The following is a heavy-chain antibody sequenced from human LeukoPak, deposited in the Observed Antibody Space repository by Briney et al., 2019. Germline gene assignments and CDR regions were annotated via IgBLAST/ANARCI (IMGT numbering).Heavy chain of an antibody. CDR3: AGDLMGIAYRGAFYY. CDR1: GFTFSDYY. Sequence: PGGSLRLSCAASGFTFSDYYMSWIRQAPGKGLEWVSYISSSGSTIYYADSVKGRFTISRDNAKNSLYLQMDSLRAEDTAVYYCAGDLMGIAYRGAFYYWGQGTLVTVSS. D-gene: IGHD6-13*01. V-gene: IGHV3-11*01. CDR2: ISSSGSTI. J-gene: IGHJ4*02.